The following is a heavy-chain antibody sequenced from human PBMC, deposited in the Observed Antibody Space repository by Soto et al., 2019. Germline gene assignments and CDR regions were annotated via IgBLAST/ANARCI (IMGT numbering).Heavy chain of an antibody. D-gene: IGHD1-26*01. CDR3: AREDSGSYLPPLYYYYGMDV. J-gene: IGHJ6*02. CDR2: IKAGNGNT. CDR1: GYTFTSYA. Sequence: ASVKVSCKASGYTFTSYAMHWVRQAPGQRLEWKGWIKAGNGNTKYSQKFQGRVTITRDTSASTAYMELSSLRSEDTAVYYCAREDSGSYLPPLYYYYGMDVWGQGTTVTVSS. V-gene: IGHV1-3*01.